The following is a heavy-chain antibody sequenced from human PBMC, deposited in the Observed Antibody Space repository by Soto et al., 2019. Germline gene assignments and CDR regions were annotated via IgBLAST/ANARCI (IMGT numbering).Heavy chain of an antibody. J-gene: IGHJ6*02. CDR1: GFTFSSYA. CDR2: ISGSGGST. D-gene: IGHD3-22*01. V-gene: IGHV3-23*01. Sequence: EVQLLESGGGLVQPGGSLRLFCAASGFTFSSYAMSWVRQAPGKGLEWVSAISGSGGSTYYADSVKGRFTISRDNSKNTLYLQMNSLRAEDTAVYYCAKAMRAKGITMIVVVPYYYYGMDVWGQGTTVTVSS. CDR3: AKAMRAKGITMIVVVPYYYYGMDV.